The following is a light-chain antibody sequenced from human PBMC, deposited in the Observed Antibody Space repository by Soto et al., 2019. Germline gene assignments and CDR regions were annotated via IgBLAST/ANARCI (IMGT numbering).Light chain of an antibody. V-gene: IGLV2-14*01. CDR2: EVS. CDR3: SSYTRTCTYV. CDR1: SSDDGGYNY. J-gene: IGLJ1*01. Sequence: QSVLTQPASVSGSPGQSITISCTGTSSDDGGYNYVSWYQQHPGKAPKLMIYEVSNRPSGVSNRFSGSKSGNTASLTISGLQAEDEADYYCSSYTRTCTYVFGAGTKLTVL.